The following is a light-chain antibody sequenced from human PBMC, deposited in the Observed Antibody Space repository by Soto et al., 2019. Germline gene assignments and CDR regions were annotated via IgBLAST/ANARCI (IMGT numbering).Light chain of an antibody. J-gene: IGKJ1*01. CDR1: QSVSLS. Sequence: VLTPSTATLSLSPGGRATLSCRASQSVSLSLAWYQQKPGQAPRLLIYDASKRASGFPARFSGSGSGTDFTLTISSLEPEDFAVYYCQERTGWPPWTFGQGTKVDIK. CDR2: DAS. V-gene: IGKV3-11*01. CDR3: QERTGWPPWT.